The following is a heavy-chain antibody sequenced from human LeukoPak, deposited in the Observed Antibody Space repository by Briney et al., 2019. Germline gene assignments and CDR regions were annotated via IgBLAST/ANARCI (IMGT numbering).Heavy chain of an antibody. D-gene: IGHD3-16*01. V-gene: IGHV3-23*01. CDR2: IRGSGET. Sequence: XGSLRLSCAASGLSFSSFAMSWVRQGPARGLEWVSSIRGSGETFYADSVKGRFTLSSDSSRNTVYFQLNNLRVEDTAIYYCAKASWVSSTDAVRWGQGTLVTVSS. CDR3: AKASWVSSTDAVR. CDR1: GLSFSSFA. J-gene: IGHJ4*02.